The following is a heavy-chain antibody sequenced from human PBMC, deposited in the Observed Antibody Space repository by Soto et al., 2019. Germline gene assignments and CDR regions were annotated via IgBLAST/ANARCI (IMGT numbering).Heavy chain of an antibody. D-gene: IGHD6-19*01. Sequence: ASVKVSCKASGHTFTRYYMHWVRKAPGQGLEWMGIINPSGGSTSYAQKFQGRVTMTRDTSTSTVYMELSSLRSEDTAVYYCARGVVPGIAVSGTPHFDYWGQGTLVTVSS. CDR2: INPSGGST. CDR1: GHTFTRYY. CDR3: ARGVVPGIAVSGTPHFDY. J-gene: IGHJ4*02. V-gene: IGHV1-46*01.